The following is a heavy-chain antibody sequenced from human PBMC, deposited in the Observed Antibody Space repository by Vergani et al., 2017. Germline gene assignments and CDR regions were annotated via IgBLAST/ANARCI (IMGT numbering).Heavy chain of an antibody. V-gene: IGHV1-18*04. CDR1: GYTFTSYG. J-gene: IGHJ6*02. Sequence: QVQLVQSGAEVKKPGASVTVSCKASGYTFTSYGISWVRQAPGQGLEWMGWISAYNGNTNYAQKLQGRVTMTTDTSTSTAYMELSSLRSEDTAVYYCARDQRSRNSSKWELLRVNYYYGMDVWGQGTTVTVSS. D-gene: IGHD1-26*01. CDR3: ARDQRSRNSSKWELLRVNYYYGMDV. CDR2: ISAYNGNT.